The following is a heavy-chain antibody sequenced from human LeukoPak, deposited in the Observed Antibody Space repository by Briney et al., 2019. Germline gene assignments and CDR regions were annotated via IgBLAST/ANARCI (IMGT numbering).Heavy chain of an antibody. CDR1: GYTFTGYY. J-gene: IGHJ3*02. V-gene: IGHV1-46*01. Sequence: ASVKVSCKASGYTFTGYYMHWVRQAPGQGLEWMGIINPSGGSTSYAQKFQGRVTMTRDMSTSTVYMELSSLRSEDTAVYYCARGGGLRYFDRGDAFDIWGQGTMVTVSS. D-gene: IGHD3-9*01. CDR3: ARGGGLRYFDRGDAFDI. CDR2: INPSGGST.